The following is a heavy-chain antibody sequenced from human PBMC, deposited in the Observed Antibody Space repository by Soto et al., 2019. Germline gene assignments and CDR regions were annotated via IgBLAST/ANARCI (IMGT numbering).Heavy chain of an antibody. CDR1: GFTFSNFN. J-gene: IGHJ6*03. CDR2: ITGSSTYI. CDR3: ARKAGGNYYYYYMDV. V-gene: IGHV3-21*01. Sequence: GGSLRLSCAASGFTFSNFNMDWVRQAPGKGLEWVSSITGSSTYIYYADSVKGRFTTSRDNAKNSLSLEINSLRAEDTAVYYCARKAGGNYYYYYMDVWGKGTTVTVSS. D-gene: IGHD1-26*01.